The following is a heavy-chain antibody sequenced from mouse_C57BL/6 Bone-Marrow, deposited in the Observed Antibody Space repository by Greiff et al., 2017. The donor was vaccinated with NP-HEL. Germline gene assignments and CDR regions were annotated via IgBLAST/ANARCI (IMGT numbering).Heavy chain of an antibody. V-gene: IGHV5-9-1*02. Sequence: EVKVEESGEGLVKPGGSLKLSCAASGFTFSSYAMSWVRQTPEKRLEWVAYISSGGDYIYYADTVKGRFTISRDNARNTLYLQMSSLKSEDTAMYYCTRVWLLLYAMDYWGQGTSVTVSS. D-gene: IGHD2-2*01. CDR2: ISSGGDYI. CDR3: TRVWLLLYAMDY. CDR1: GFTFSSYA. J-gene: IGHJ4*01.